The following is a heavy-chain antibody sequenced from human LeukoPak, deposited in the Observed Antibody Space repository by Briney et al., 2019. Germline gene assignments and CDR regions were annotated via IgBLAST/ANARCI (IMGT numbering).Heavy chain of an antibody. CDR1: GFTFSDYY. CDR2: ISSSSSYT. V-gene: IGHV3-11*06. J-gene: IGHJ5*02. D-gene: IGHD1-26*01. CDR3: ARDKRGANWFDP. Sequence: GGSLRLSCAASGFTFSDYYMTWIRQAPGKGLEWVSYISSSSSYTNYADSVKGRFTISRDNAKNSLYLQVNSLRAEDTAVYYCARDKRGANWFDPWGQGTLITVSS.